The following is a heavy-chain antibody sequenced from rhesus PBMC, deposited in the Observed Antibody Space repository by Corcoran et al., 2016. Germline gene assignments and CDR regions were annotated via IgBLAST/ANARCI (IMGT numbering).Heavy chain of an antibody. J-gene: IGHJ4*01. V-gene: IGHV1-138*01. D-gene: IGHD6-25*01. CDR3: TRERYSGTWNFGY. Sequence: QVQLVQSGTEVKKPGSSVKVSCKASGYIFTDYYMHWVRQAPGQGLERVEKNNPNKASKNYALKSQCRVIVTRDTSTSAAYMELSSLTSEDTAIYYCTRERYSGTWNFGYWGQGVLVTVSS. CDR1: GYIFTDYY. CDR2: NNPNKASK.